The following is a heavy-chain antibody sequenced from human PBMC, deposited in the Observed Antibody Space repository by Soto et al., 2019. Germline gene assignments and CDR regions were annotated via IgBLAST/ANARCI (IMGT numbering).Heavy chain of an antibody. V-gene: IGHV4-34*01. D-gene: IGHD3-3*01. CDR3: AGRGGYDFWSGYYTPRTYYYYGVDV. J-gene: IGHJ6*02. Sequence: SETLSLTCAVYGGSFSGYYWSWIRQPPGKGLEWIGEINHSGSTNYNPSLKSRVTISVDTSKNQFSLKLSSVTAADTAVYYCAGRGGYDFWSGYYTPRTYYYYGVDVWGQGTTVTVSS. CDR2: INHSGST. CDR1: GGSFSGYY.